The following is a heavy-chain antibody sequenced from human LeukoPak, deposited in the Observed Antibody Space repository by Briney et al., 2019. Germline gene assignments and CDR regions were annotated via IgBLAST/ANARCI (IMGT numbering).Heavy chain of an antibody. CDR1: GFTFSSYA. CDR3: AKGHYYDSSGLGDY. D-gene: IGHD3-22*01. V-gene: IGHV3-23*01. CDR2: ISGSGGST. J-gene: IGHJ4*02. Sequence: GGSLRLSCAASGFTFSSYAMSWVRQAPGKGLEWVSAISGSGGSTYYADSVKGRFTISRDNSKNTLYLQMNSLRAEDTAVYYCAKGHYYDSSGLGDYWGQGTLVTVSS.